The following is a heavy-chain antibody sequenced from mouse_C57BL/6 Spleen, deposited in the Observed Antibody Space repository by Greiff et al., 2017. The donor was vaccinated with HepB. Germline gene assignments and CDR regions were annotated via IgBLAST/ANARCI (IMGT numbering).Heavy chain of an antibody. Sequence: EVQLQQSGAELVRPGASVKLSCTASGFNIKDYYMHWVKQRPEQGLEWIGRIDPEDGDTEYAPKFQGKATMTADTSSNTAYLQLSSLTSEDTAVYYCTIYYGSSYEDYWGQGTTLTVSS. CDR1: GFNIKDYY. V-gene: IGHV14-1*01. J-gene: IGHJ2*01. CDR2: IDPEDGDT. D-gene: IGHD1-1*01. CDR3: TIYYGSSYEDY.